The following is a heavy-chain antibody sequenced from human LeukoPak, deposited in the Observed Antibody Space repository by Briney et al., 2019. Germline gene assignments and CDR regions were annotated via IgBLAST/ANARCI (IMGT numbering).Heavy chain of an antibody. Sequence: SETLSLTCTVSGGSISSYYWSWIRQPPGKGLEWIGYIYYSGSTNYNPSLKSRVTISLDTSKNQVSLKLTFVTAADTAVYYCATMVRGVSNWFDPWGQGTLVTVSS. D-gene: IGHD3-10*01. CDR2: IYYSGST. CDR1: GGSISSYY. V-gene: IGHV4-59*03. CDR3: ATMVRGVSNWFDP. J-gene: IGHJ5*02.